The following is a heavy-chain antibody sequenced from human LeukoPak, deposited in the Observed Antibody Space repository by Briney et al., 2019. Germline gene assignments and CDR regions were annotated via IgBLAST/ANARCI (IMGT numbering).Heavy chain of an antibody. CDR2: IKQDGSEK. Sequence: PGGSLRLSCAASGFTFSSYWMSWVRQAPGKGLEWVANIKQDGSEKYYVDSVKGRFTISRDNAKNSLYLQMNNLKTEDTAVYYCTTADPPWGQGTLVTVSS. V-gene: IGHV3-7*03. J-gene: IGHJ5*02. CDR1: GFTFSSYW. CDR3: TTADPP.